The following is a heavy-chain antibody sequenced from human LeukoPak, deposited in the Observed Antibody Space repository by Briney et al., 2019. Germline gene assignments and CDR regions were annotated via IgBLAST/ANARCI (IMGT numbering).Heavy chain of an antibody. J-gene: IGHJ4*02. Sequence: ASVKVSCKASGYTFTSYDINWVRQATGQGLEWTGWMNPNSGNTGYAQNFQGRVTITRDTSASTSYMELSSLRFEDTAVYYCARDRSSTWYGGIDYWGQGTLVTASS. CDR3: ARDRSSTWYGGIDY. CDR1: GYTFTSYD. V-gene: IGHV1-8*01. D-gene: IGHD6-13*01. CDR2: MNPNSGNT.